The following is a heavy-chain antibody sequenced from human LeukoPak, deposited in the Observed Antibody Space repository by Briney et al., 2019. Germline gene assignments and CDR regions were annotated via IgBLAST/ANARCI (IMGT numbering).Heavy chain of an antibody. J-gene: IGHJ4*02. CDR3: AKNGPGLDYFDY. CDR2: INSDESDT. Sequence: GGSLRLSCAASGFTFSSYWMHWVRQAPGKGLVWVSRINSDESDTTYADSVKGRFTISRDNAKNTLYLQMNSLRAEDTAVYYCAKNGPGLDYFDYWGQGTLVTVSS. CDR1: GFTFSSYW. D-gene: IGHD3-10*01. V-gene: IGHV3-74*01.